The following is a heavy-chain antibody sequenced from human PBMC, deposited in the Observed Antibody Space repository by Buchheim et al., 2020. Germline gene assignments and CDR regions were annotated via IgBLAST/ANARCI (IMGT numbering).Heavy chain of an antibody. Sequence: QVQLVQSGAEVKKPGASVKISCKTSGYTFTSYHLHWVRQAPGQGLEWMGIINPSGGSTSYAQKFQGRVTMTRDTSTSTVYMELSSLRSEDTAVYYCARGPLYCSGGSCYSGGMDVWGQGTT. D-gene: IGHD2-15*01. J-gene: IGHJ6*02. CDR2: INPSGGST. CDR1: GYTFTSYH. CDR3: ARGPLYCSGGSCYSGGMDV. V-gene: IGHV1-46*01.